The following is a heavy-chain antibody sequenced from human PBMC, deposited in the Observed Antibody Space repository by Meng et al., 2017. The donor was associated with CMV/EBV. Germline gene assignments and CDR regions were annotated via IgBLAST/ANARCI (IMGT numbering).Heavy chain of an antibody. J-gene: IGHJ6*02. CDR1: GGTFSSYA. Sequence: SVKVSCKASGGTFSSYAISWVRQAPGQGLEWMGGIIPILGIANYAQKFQGRVTITADKSTSTAYMELSSLRSEDTAVYYCERFKEDYYYYGMDVWGQGTTVTVSS. V-gene: IGHV1-69*10. CDR2: IIPILGIA. CDR3: ERFKEDYYYYGMDV.